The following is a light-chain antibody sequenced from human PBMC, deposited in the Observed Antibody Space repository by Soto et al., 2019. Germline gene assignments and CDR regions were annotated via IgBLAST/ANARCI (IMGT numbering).Light chain of an antibody. J-gene: IGLJ3*02. CDR1: SSDVGGYNY. V-gene: IGLV2-14*01. Sequence: QSALTQPASVSGSPGQSITISCTGTSSDVGGYNYVSWYQQHPGKAPKLMIYEVSNRPSGVSNRFSGSKSGNTASLTISGXXXXDXAXXXCSSYTSSSTLGVFGGGTKLTVL. CDR3: SSYTSSSTLGV. CDR2: EVS.